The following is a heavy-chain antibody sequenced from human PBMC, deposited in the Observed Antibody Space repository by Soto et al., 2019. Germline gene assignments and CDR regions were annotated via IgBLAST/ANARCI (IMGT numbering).Heavy chain of an antibody. CDR2: IYYSGST. D-gene: IGHD6-6*01. J-gene: IGHJ6*02. CDR3: ARDEVIGIGARRLGMDV. V-gene: IGHV4-30-4*01. Sequence: QVQLQESGPGLVKPSQTLSLTCTVSGGSISSGDYYWSWIRQPPGKGLEWIGYIYYSGSTYYNPSLKSRVTMSVDTSKNQFSLKLSSVTAADTAVYYCARDEVIGIGARRLGMDVWGQGTTVTVSS. CDR1: GGSISSGDYY.